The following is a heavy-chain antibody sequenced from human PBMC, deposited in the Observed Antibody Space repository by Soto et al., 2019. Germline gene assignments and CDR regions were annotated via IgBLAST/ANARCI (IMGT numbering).Heavy chain of an antibody. V-gene: IGHV4-34*01. CDR1: GGSFSGYY. Sequence: SETLSLTCAVYGGSFSGYYWSWIRQPPGKGLEWIGEINHSGSTNYNPSLKSRVTISVDTSKNQFSLKLSSVTAADTAVYYCARIVVVPAATIYYYYGMDVWGQGTTVTVSS. J-gene: IGHJ6*02. D-gene: IGHD2-2*01. CDR2: INHSGST. CDR3: ARIVVVPAATIYYYYGMDV.